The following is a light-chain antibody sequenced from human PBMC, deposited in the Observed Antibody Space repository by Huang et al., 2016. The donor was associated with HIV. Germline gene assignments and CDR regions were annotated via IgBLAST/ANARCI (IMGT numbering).Light chain of an antibody. V-gene: IGKV1-39*01. CDR3: QQSYSTRIT. J-gene: IGKJ5*01. Sequence: DIQMTQSPSSRSASVGDRVTITCRASQTISNYLNWYQQKPGKAPKLLIYAASTLQSGVPSRFSGSGSGTDFTLTISSLQAEDFATYYCQQSYSTRITFGQGTRLEIK. CDR2: AAS. CDR1: QTISNY.